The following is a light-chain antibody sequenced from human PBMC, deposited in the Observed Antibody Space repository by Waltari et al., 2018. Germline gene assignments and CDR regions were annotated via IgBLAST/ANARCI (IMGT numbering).Light chain of an antibody. V-gene: IGLV8-61*01. CDR3: SLYMGSGIWV. CDR1: SGSVSTTSY. CDR2: KGS. J-gene: IGLJ3*02. Sequence: QTVVTQEPSLSVSPGGTVTLTCALTSGSVSTTSYATWYQQTPGQPPRTLVYKGSSRSSGVPDRFSGSILGNKAALTITGAQADDESNYYCSLYMGSGIWVFDGGTKLTVL.